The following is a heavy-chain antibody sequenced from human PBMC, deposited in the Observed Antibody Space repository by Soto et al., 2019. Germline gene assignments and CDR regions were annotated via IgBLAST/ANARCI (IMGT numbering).Heavy chain of an antibody. V-gene: IGHV3-64*01. J-gene: IGHJ6*03. D-gene: IGHD6-6*01. CDR1: GFTLSGYA. CDR3: ARRGRPDFYYMFV. Sequence: ESGGGLAQPGGSLRLSCAASGFTLSGYAMDWVRQAPGKGLEYVSGISSNGVGTYYANSVQGRFTISRDNSKNTVYLQMGSLSPEDMAVYYCARRGRPDFYYMFVWGKGTTVTVSS. CDR2: ISSNGVGT.